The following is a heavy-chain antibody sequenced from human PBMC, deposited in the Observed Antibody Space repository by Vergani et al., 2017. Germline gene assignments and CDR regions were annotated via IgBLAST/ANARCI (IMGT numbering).Heavy chain of an antibody. CDR1: GFISSSYW. V-gene: IGHV3-7*01. J-gene: IGHJ6*02. CDR2: VNQDGSEI. CDR3: VRVPLIRRGSGNYGINNYHGMDV. D-gene: IGHD3-10*01. Sequence: EGQLVESGGDWVQRGGSLRLSCAASGFISSSYWMSWVRQAPGGRLEWGANVNQDGSEIYYVDSVRGRFTISRDNAKNSIYLQMNSLSAEDTAVYFCVRVPLIRRGSGNYGINNYHGMDVWGQGTTVIVSS.